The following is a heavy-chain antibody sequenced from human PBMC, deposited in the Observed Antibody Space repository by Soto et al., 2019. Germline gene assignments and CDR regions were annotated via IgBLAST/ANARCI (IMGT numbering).Heavy chain of an antibody. Sequence: QVQLQESGPGLVKPSQTLSLTCTVSGGSITSSGYYWSWIRQHPGEGLEWIGFTSNSGSTSYNPSIKSRVTISVDTSSNQVSLNLKSVTAADTAVYYCARGGGSTKVDYWGQGTLVTVSP. V-gene: IGHV4-31*03. D-gene: IGHD2-2*01. J-gene: IGHJ4*02. CDR1: GGSITSSGYY. CDR2: TSNSGST. CDR3: ARGGGSTKVDY.